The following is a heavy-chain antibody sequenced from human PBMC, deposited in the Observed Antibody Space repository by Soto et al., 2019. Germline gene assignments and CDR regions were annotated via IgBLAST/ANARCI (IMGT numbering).Heavy chain of an antibody. V-gene: IGHV4-30-4*01. Sequence: SETLSLTCTVSGASISSGDYFWSWIRQSPGKGLEWIGYIYDSGSSYYNPSLQSRVTMSVDTSKNQFSLKLSSVTAADTAVYYCAREKGYISGPKNFGYWGQGTLVTVSS. CDR2: IYDSGSS. CDR3: AREKGYISGPKNFGY. CDR1: GASISSGDYF. J-gene: IGHJ4*02. D-gene: IGHD5-12*01.